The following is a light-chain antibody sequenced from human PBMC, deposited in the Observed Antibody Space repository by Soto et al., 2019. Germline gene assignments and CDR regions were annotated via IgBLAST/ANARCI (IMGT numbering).Light chain of an antibody. CDR2: DAS. Sequence: DIQMTQSPSTLSPSVGDRVTITCRASQSISSWLAWYQQKPGKAPKLLIYDASSLESGVPSRFSGSGSGTEFTLTISSLQPDDFATYYCQQYNSYSTFGLGTKLEIK. V-gene: IGKV1-5*01. CDR1: QSISSW. CDR3: QQYNSYST. J-gene: IGKJ2*01.